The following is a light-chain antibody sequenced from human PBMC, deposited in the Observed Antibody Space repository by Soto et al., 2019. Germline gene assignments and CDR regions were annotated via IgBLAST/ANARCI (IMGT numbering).Light chain of an antibody. Sequence: QSALTQPPSASGSPGQSVTISCTGTSSDVGAYNHVSWYQQHPGKAPKVMIYEVNKRPSGVPDRFSGSKSGNTASLTVSGRQAEDEADYYCTSYAGSNNLVFGGGTKLTVL. J-gene: IGLJ2*01. CDR1: SSDVGAYNH. CDR2: EVN. V-gene: IGLV2-8*01. CDR3: TSYAGSNNLV.